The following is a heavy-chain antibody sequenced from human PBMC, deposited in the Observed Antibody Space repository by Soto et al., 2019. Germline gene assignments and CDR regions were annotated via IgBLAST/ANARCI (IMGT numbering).Heavy chain of an antibody. V-gene: IGHV1-2*02. CDR3: ARDLAKGGGSAGFDY. CDR1: GYTFTANY. CDR2: INPKSGGT. J-gene: IGHJ4*02. D-gene: IGHD1-26*01. Sequence: AAVKVYCKASGYTFTANYIHWVRQAPGQGFEWMGWINPKSGGTKYPQKFQGRVTMTRDTSLSTVYMTLTRLTSDDTAVYYCARDLAKGGGSAGFDYWGQGTLVTVSS.